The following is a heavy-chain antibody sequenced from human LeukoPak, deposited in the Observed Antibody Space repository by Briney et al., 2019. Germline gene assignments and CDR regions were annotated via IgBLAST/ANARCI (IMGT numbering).Heavy chain of an antibody. Sequence: GGSLRLTCAASGLTFTNAWMSWVRQAPGKGLEWVGRIKSKTDGGTTDYAAPVKGRFTISRDDSKNTLSLQMNSLKTEDTAVYYCTTVSSVSIDYWGQGTLVIVSS. CDR2: IKSKTDGGTT. CDR1: GLTFTNAW. V-gene: IGHV3-15*01. CDR3: TTVSSVSIDY. J-gene: IGHJ4*02. D-gene: IGHD5/OR15-5a*01.